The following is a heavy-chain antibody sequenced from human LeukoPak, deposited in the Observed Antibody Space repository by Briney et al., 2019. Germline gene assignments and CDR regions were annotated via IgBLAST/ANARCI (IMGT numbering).Heavy chain of an antibody. D-gene: IGHD3-16*01. CDR2: IYHSGST. V-gene: IGHV4-30-2*02. CDR1: GGSISSGGYS. J-gene: IGHJ3*02. CDR3: ARWGDAFDI. Sequence: SQTLSLTCAVSGGSISSGGYSWSWRRPPPGKGVEGIWYIYHSGSTNYNPSLKSRVTIAVDTSKNQFCLKLSSVTAADTAVYYCARWGDAFDIWGQGTMVTVSS.